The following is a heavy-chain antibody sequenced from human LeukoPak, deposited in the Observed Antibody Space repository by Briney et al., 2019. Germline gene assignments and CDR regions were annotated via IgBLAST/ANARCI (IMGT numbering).Heavy chain of an antibody. Sequence: GASVKVSCKASGYTFTGYYMHWVRQAPGQGLEWMGWINPNSGGTNYAQKFQGRVTMTRDTSISTAYMELSRLRSDDTAVYYCARELSPGYYYGSGSLGCGYWGQGTLVTVSS. CDR3: ARELSPGYYYGSGSLGCGY. CDR2: INPNSGGT. J-gene: IGHJ4*02. CDR1: GYTFTGYY. D-gene: IGHD3-10*01. V-gene: IGHV1-2*02.